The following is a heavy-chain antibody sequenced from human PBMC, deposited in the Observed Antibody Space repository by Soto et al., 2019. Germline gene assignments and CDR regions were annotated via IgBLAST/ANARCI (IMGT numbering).Heavy chain of an antibody. D-gene: IGHD4-17*01. CDR1: GGNFSGYY. CDR3: AGPTTVTAFDI. J-gene: IGHJ3*02. Sequence: SETLSLTCAVYGGNFSGYYWSWIRQPPGKGLEWIGEINHSGSTNYNPSLKSRVTISVDTSKNQFSLKLSSVTAADTAVYYCAGPTTVTAFDIWGQGTMVTVSS. CDR2: INHSGST. V-gene: IGHV4-34*08.